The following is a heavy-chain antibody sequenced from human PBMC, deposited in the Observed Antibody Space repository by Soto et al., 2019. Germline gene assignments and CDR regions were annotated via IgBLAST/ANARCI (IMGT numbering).Heavy chain of an antibody. Sequence: SETLSLTCTVSGGSISSGDYYWSWIRQPPGKGLEWIGYIYYSGSTYYNPSLKSRVTISVDTSKNQFSLKLSSVTAADTAVYYCARDARYCTNGVCFNWFDPWGQGTLVTVSS. D-gene: IGHD2-8*01. CDR3: ARDARYCTNGVCFNWFDP. CDR1: GGSISSGDYY. CDR2: IYYSGST. J-gene: IGHJ5*02. V-gene: IGHV4-30-4*01.